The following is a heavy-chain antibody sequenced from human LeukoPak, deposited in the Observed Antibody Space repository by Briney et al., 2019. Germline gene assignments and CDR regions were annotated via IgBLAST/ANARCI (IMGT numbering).Heavy chain of an antibody. J-gene: IGHJ4*02. CDR3: AKDYNYAKIPSYYFDY. CDR2: ISWNSGSI. D-gene: IGHD1-1*01. V-gene: IGHV3-9*01. CDR1: GFTFYDYA. Sequence: PGGSLRLSCAVSGFTFYDYAMHWVRQAPGKGPEWVSCISWNSGSIGYADPVKGRFTISRDNAKNSLYLQMNSLRAEDTALYYCAKDYNYAKIPSYYFDYWGQGTLVTVSS.